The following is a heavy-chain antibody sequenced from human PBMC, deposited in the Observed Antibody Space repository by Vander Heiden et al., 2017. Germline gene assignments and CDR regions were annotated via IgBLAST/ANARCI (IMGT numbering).Heavy chain of an antibody. Sequence: EVQLVVPGGGLVKPGGALILCCAASGFTVSNAWMGWVLQAPGKGLVWVGRIKSKTDGGTTDYAAPVKGRFTISRDDSKNTLYLQMNSLKTYDTAVYYCTSYYRAAYYYYGMDVWGQGTTVTVSS. J-gene: IGHJ6*02. CDR2: IKSKTDGGTT. CDR3: TSYYRAAYYYYGMDV. CDR1: GFTVSNAW. V-gene: IGHV3-15*01. D-gene: IGHD1-26*01.